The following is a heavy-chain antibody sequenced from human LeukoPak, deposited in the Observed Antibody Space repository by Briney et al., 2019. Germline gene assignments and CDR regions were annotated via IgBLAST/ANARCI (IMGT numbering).Heavy chain of an antibody. CDR3: AKLAFGVVIGFNKKDY. V-gene: IGHV3-48*01. J-gene: IGHJ4*02. CDR1: GFTFSSYS. D-gene: IGHD3-3*01. Sequence: GGSLRLSCAASGFTFSSYSINWVRQAPGKGLEWVSYISSSTTISYADSVKGRFTISRDNSKNTLYLQMNSLRAEDTAVYYCAKLAFGVVIGFNKKDYWGQGTLVTVSS. CDR2: ISSSTTI.